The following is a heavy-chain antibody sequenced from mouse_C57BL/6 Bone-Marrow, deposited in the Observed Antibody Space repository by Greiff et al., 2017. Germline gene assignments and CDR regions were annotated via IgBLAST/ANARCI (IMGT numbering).Heavy chain of an antibody. Sequence: EVQWVESGGGLVQPGGSMKLSCVASGFTFSNYWMNWVRQSPEKGLEWVAQIRLKSDNYATHYAESVKGRFTISRDDSKSSVYLQMNNLRAEDTGIYYCTGGGPYAMDYWGQGTSVTVSS. J-gene: IGHJ4*01. V-gene: IGHV6-3*01. CDR2: IRLKSDNYAT. CDR1: GFTFSNYW. CDR3: TGGGPYAMDY. D-gene: IGHD3-3*01.